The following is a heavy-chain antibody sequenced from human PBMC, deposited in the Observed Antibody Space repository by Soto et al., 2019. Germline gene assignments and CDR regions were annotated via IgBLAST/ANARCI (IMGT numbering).Heavy chain of an antibody. CDR2: ISRSSSTI. D-gene: IGHD6-19*01. CDR3: ARDRQQWLVLDS. J-gene: IGHJ4*02. V-gene: IGHV3-48*01. CDR1: GFTFSSYS. Sequence: EVQLVESGGDLVQPGESLRLSCAASGFTFSSYSMNWVRQAPGKGLEWVSHISRSSSTIYYADSVKGRFTISRDNAKNSLHLQMNRLRAEDTAVYYCARDRQQWLVLDSWGQGTLVTVSS.